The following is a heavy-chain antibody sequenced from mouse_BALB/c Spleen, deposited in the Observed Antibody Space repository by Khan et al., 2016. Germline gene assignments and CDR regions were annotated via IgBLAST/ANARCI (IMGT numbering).Heavy chain of an antibody. Sequence: VQLQQSGPELVNPGASVKISCKTSGYTFTEYTMHWVKQRHGKSLEWIGGINPNNGGTSYNQQFQGKATLTVDTSSSTPYMELRSLTSDDSAVYNCARSLIGDGYHSYYFDYGGQGTTLTVSS. D-gene: IGHD2-3*01. V-gene: IGHV1-18*01. CDR3: ARSLIGDGYHSYYFDY. J-gene: IGHJ2*01. CDR1: GYTFTEYT. CDR2: INPNNGGT.